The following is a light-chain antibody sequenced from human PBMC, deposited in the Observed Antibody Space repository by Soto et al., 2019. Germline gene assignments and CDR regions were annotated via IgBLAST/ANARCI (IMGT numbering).Light chain of an antibody. CDR2: GAS. J-gene: IGKJ2*01. CDR3: QQYGSSPYT. V-gene: IGKV3-20*01. CDR1: QSVSSSY. Sequence: EIVLTQSPGTLSLSPGDRATLACRASQSVSSSYLAWYQQKPGQAPRLLIYGASSRATGIPDRFSGSGSGTAFTLTISRLEPEDFAVYYCQQYGSSPYTFGQGTKLEIK.